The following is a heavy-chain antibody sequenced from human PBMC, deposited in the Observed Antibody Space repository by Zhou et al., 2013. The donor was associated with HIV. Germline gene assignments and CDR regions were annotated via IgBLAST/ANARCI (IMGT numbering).Heavy chain of an antibody. D-gene: IGHD5-12*01. CDR2: INPISGGT. Sequence: QVQVVQSGAEVKKPGASMKVSCKASGYTFTAYYMHLVRQAPGQGLEWMGWINPISGGTQYAQKFQGRVTMTRDTSISTAYMELSSLRSEDTAVYYCARSSGYDSYYFYYYLDVWARDHGHRLL. J-gene: IGHJ6*03. V-gene: IGHV1-2*02. CDR1: GYTFTAYY. CDR3: ARSSGYDSYYFYYYLDV.